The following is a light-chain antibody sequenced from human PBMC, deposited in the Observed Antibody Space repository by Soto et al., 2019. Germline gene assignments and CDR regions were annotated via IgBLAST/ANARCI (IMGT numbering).Light chain of an antibody. Sequence: EIVLTQSPVTLSLSPGERATLSCRASQSVSTSLDWYQQKPGQSPRLLIYDVAHRATGIPVRFSGGGSGTDFTLTISSLEPEDSAVYYCQQRSKWPLTFGGGTKVEIK. CDR3: QQRSKWPLT. CDR2: DVA. J-gene: IGKJ4*01. V-gene: IGKV3-11*01. CDR1: QSVSTS.